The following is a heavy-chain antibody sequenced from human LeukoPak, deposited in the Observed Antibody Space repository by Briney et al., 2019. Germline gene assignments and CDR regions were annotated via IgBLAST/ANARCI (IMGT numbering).Heavy chain of an antibody. Sequence: ASVKVSCKASGYTFTSYAMNWVRQAPGQGLEWMGWINTNTGNPTYAQGFTGRFVFSLDTSVSTAYLQISSLKAEDTAVYYCAREVTSGWTARYFDYWGQGTLVTVSS. CDR2: INTNTGNP. CDR3: AREVTSGWTARYFDY. CDR1: GYTFTSYA. J-gene: IGHJ4*02. V-gene: IGHV7-4-1*02. D-gene: IGHD6-19*01.